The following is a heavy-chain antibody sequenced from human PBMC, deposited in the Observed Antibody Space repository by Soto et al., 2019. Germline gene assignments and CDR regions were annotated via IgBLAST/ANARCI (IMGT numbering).Heavy chain of an antibody. V-gene: IGHV6-1*01. CDR1: GDSVSSNSAG. D-gene: IGHD1-26*01. J-gene: IGHJ4*01. CDR2: TYYRSKWYY. CDR3: ARGEQYSGRIFDY. Sequence: SQTLSLTCSITGDSVSSNSAGWSWVRQSPSRGLEWLGRTYYRSKWYYEYAVSVRGRITINPDTSKNQYSLQLNSVTPEDTAVYFCARGEQYSGRIFDYWGQGTLVTVSS.